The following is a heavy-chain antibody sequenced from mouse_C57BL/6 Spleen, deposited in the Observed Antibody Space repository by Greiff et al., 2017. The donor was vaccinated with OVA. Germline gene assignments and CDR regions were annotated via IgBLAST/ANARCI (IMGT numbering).Heavy chain of an antibody. J-gene: IGHJ3*01. CDR1: GFNIKDDY. Sequence: EVQLQQSGAELVRPGASVKLSCTASGFNIKDDYMHWVKQRPEQGLEWIGWIDPENGDTEYASKFQGTATITADTSSIPAYLQLSSLTSEDTAVYYCTSGYYGSSYAYWGQGTLVTVSA. CDR3: TSGYYGSSYAY. V-gene: IGHV14-4*01. D-gene: IGHD1-1*01. CDR2: IDPENGDT.